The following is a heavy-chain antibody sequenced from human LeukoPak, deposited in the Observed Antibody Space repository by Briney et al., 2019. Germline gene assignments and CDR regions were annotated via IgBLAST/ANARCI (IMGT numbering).Heavy chain of an antibody. J-gene: IGHJ5*02. V-gene: IGHV4-61*08. Sequence: SETLSLTCSVSGGSISSGDYYWSWIRQPPGKGLEWIGYIYYSGSTNYNPSLKSRVTISVDTSKNQFSLKLSSVTAADTAVYYCAGQVVMAGDWFDPWAREPWSPSPQ. CDR1: GGSISSGDYY. CDR2: IYYSGST. D-gene: IGHD4-23*01. CDR3: AGQVVMAGDWFDP.